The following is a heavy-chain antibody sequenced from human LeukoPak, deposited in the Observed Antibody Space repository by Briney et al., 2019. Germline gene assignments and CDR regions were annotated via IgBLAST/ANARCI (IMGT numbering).Heavy chain of an antibody. J-gene: IGHJ3*02. V-gene: IGHV4-30-2*01. Sequence: SETLSLTCTVSGGSISSGNYSWSWIRQPPGKGLEWIGYIYHSGSTYYNPSLKSRVTISVDRSKNQFSLKLSSVTAADTAVYYCARSDILTGSDAFDIWGQGTMVTVSS. CDR1: GGSISSGNYS. CDR3: ARSDILTGSDAFDI. D-gene: IGHD3-9*01. CDR2: IYHSGST.